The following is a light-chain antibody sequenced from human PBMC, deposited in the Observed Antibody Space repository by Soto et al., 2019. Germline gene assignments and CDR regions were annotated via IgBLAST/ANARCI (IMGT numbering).Light chain of an antibody. Sequence: QSALTQPVSVSGSPGQTITISSTGTSSDVGGYNYVSWYQQHPGKAPKLMIYDVSNRPSGVSNRFSGSKSGNTASLTISGLQAEYEADYYCSSYTSSSTRVFGGGTKVTVL. V-gene: IGLV2-14*01. J-gene: IGLJ3*02. CDR1: SSDVGGYNY. CDR3: SSYTSSSTRV. CDR2: DVS.